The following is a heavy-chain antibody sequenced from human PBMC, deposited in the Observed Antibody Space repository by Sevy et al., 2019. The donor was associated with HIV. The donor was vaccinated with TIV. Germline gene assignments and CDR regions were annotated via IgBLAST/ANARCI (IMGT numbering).Heavy chain of an antibody. CDR1: GHTFRKYV. V-gene: IGHV1-69*13. CDR3: ARDMTCGGDCYYFDN. CDR2: IIPVYGTT. D-gene: IGHD2-21*02. Sequence: ASVKVSCKASGHTFRKYVISWVRQAPGQGLEWMGGIIPVYGTTNYAQKFQARVTFTADASTSTVYMELSRLRSEDTAVYYCARDMTCGGDCYYFDNWGQGTLVTVSS. J-gene: IGHJ4*02.